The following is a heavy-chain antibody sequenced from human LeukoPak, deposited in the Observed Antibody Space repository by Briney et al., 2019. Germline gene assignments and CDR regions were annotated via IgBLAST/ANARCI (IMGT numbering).Heavy chain of an antibody. CDR3: ARDQVDYDIPDHYDY. CDR2: IAQSGNS. CDR1: GDSLSSSTCN. V-gene: IGHV4-30-2*01. D-gene: IGHD3-22*01. Sequence: SQTLCLTCKVSGDSLSSSTCNWSWIRQPPGKGLEWIGYIAQSGNSYFTPSLKSRATISIDRSKNHFPPPLISATAADTAVYFCARDQVDYDIPDHYDYWGKGTLVPVSS. J-gene: IGHJ4*02.